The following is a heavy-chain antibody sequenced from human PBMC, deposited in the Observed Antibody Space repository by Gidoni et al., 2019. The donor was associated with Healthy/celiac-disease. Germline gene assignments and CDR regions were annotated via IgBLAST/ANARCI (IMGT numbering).Heavy chain of an antibody. V-gene: IGHV1-2*04. CDR3: ARDSAGTMVRGVIIDYMDV. CDR2: INPNSGGT. CDR1: GYTFTGYY. J-gene: IGHJ6*03. Sequence: QVQLVQSGAEVKQPGASVKVSCKASGYTFTGYYMHWVRQAPGQGIEWVGWINPNSGGTNYAQKFQGWVTMTRDTSISTAYMELSRLRSDDTAVYYCARDSAGTMVRGVIIDYMDVWGKGTTVTVSS. D-gene: IGHD3-10*01.